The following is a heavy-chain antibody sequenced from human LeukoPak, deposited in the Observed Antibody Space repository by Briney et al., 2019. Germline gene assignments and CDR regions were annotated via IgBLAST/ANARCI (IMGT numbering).Heavy chain of an antibody. D-gene: IGHD5-12*01. CDR1: GFTFNTYA. CDR2: ISYDGSNK. V-gene: IGHV3-30*01. J-gene: IGHJ4*02. CDR3: ARDRSNGYDCSDS. Sequence: PGRSLRLSCAASGFTFNTYAFHWVRQAPGKGLEWVAVISYDGSNKYYADSVKGRFTISRDNSKNTLSLQMNSLRAEDTAVYYCARDRSNGYDCSDSWGQGTLVSVSS.